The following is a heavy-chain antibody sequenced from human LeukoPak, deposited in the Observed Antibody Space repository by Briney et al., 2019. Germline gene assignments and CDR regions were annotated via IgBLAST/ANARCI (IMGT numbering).Heavy chain of an antibody. CDR2: IYYSGST. CDR1: GGSISDYY. V-gene: IGHV4-59*01. J-gene: IGHJ5*02. CDR3: ARSVYYYDSSGPTYAYNWFDP. D-gene: IGHD3-22*01. Sequence: SETLSLTCTVSGGSISDYYWTWIRQPPGKGLEWIGYIYYSGSTNYNPSLKSRVTISVDTSKNQFSLELSSVTAADTAVYYCARSVYYYDSSGPTYAYNWFDPWGQGTLVTVSS.